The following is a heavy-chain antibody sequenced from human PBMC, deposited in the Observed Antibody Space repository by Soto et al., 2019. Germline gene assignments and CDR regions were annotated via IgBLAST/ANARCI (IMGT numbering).Heavy chain of an antibody. CDR2: IIPILGIA. J-gene: IGHJ5*02. V-gene: IGHV1-69*08. D-gene: IGHD6-13*01. Sequence: QVQLVQSGAEVKKPGSSVKVSCKASGGTFSSYTISWVRQAPGQGLEWMGRIIPILGIANYAQKFQGRVTITADKSTSTAYMELSSLRSEDTAVYYCARDSVAAAGTQWFAPWGQGTLVTVSS. CDR1: GGTFSSYT. CDR3: ARDSVAAAGTQWFAP.